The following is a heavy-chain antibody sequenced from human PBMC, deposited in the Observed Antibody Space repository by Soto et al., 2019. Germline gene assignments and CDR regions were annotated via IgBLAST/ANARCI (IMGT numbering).Heavy chain of an antibody. D-gene: IGHD4-17*01. V-gene: IGHV5-51*01. CDR3: ARRSMTTVTWSPEDAFDI. CDR2: SYRGDSDT. Sequence: GESLKISCKGSGYSFTSYWIGGVRQMPGKGLEWMGISYRGDSDTRYSTSFQGQVTISADKSISTAYLQWSSLKASDNAMYYCARRSMTTVTWSPEDAFDIWGQGTMVTV. CDR1: GYSFTSYW. J-gene: IGHJ3*02.